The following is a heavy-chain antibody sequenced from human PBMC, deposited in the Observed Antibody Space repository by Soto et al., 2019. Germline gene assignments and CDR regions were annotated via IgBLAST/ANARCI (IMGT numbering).Heavy chain of an antibody. D-gene: IGHD4-17*01. CDR2: INPNSGGT. Sequence: ASVKVSCKASGYTFTGYYMHWVRQAPGQGLEWMGWINPNSGGTNYAQKFQGWVTMTRDTSISTAYMELSRLRSDDTAVYYCARDATVVTPVGGYYYYYGMDVWGQGTTVTVSS. V-gene: IGHV1-2*04. CDR3: ARDATVVTPVGGYYYYYGMDV. CDR1: GYTFTGYY. J-gene: IGHJ6*02.